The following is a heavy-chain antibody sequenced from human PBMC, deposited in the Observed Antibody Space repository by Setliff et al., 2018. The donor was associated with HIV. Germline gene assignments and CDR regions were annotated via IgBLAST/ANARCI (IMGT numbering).Heavy chain of an antibody. V-gene: IGHV4-59*01. Sequence: SETLSLTCTVSGGSISTYYWSRIRQPPGKGLEWIGSIYFTGSSDNNPSLKSRVTLSVDTSKHQFSLKLSSVTAADTAVYYCARVQMAYAAFDVWGQGTRVTVSS. CDR1: GGSISTYY. D-gene: IGHD4-17*01. CDR3: ARVQMAYAAFDV. CDR2: IYFTGSS. J-gene: IGHJ3*01.